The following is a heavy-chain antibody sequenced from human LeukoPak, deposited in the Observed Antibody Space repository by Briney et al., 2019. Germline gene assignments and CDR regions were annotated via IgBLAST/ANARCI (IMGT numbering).Heavy chain of an antibody. J-gene: IGHJ4*02. CDR3: AHSYGSGANTWFDY. V-gene: IGHV2-5*02. Sequence: SGPTLVNPTQTLTLTCTFSVFSLSTSAVDVGWIRQPPGKALEWLALIYCDDDKRYSPSLKSRLTITKDTSKNQVVLTMTNMDPVDTAAYYCAHSYGSGANTWFDYWGQGTLVTVSS. D-gene: IGHD3-10*01. CDR2: IYCDDDK. CDR1: VFSLSTSAVD.